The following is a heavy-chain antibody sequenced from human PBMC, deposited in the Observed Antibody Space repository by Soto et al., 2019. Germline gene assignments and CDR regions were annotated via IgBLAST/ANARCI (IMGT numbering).Heavy chain of an antibody. V-gene: IGHV4-34*01. CDR1: GGSFTEYY. Sequence: PSENLPLTCAVYGGSFTEYYWNWVRQYPGKELEWIGDVSHTGSAKYNPSLKSRVAMSIDKSKNQISLNMNFVTAADTAVFYCAFYDFSGRTCSDYCGQGTLVIVSA. CDR3: AFYDFSGRTCSDY. D-gene: IGHD3-3*01. J-gene: IGHJ4*02. CDR2: VSHTGSA.